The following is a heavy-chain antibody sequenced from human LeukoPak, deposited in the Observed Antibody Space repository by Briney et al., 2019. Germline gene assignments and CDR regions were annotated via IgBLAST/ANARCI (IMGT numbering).Heavy chain of an antibody. Sequence: PSETLSLTCTVSGGSISSGDYYWSWIRQPAGKGLEWIGRIYASGNTNYNPSLKSRVTMSVDTSKNQFSLKLNSVTAADTAVYYCAREIFWGRGGFTIDYWGQGTLVTVSS. CDR2: IYASGNT. D-gene: IGHD3-16*01. V-gene: IGHV4-61*02. CDR3: AREIFWGRGGFTIDY. CDR1: GGSISSGDYY. J-gene: IGHJ4*02.